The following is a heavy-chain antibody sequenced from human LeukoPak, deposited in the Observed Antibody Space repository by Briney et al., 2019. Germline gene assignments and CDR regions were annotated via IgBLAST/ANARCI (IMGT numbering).Heavy chain of an antibody. CDR1: GFTFSSYS. D-gene: IGHD6-13*01. J-gene: IGHJ4*02. Sequence: PGGSLRLSCAASGFTFSSYSMNWVRQAPGKGLEWVSSISSGSSYIYYADSVKGRFTISRDNAKNSLYLQMNSLRAEDTAVYYCARGYSPDYWGQGTLVTVSS. CDR2: ISSGSSYI. V-gene: IGHV3-21*01. CDR3: ARGYSPDY.